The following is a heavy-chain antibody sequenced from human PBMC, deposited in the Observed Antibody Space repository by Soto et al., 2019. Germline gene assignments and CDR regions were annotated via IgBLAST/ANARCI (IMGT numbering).Heavy chain of an antibody. J-gene: IGHJ6*04. CDR2: ISRSSTGI. V-gene: IGHV3-48*02. Sequence: EVQLVESGGGLVQPGGSLRLSCAASGFTFSLYSMSWVRQAPGKGLEWVSYISRSSTGIHYAGSVKGRFTISRDDATNRMHMKMNSLRDVDTGVYYCARVVTGGLDVWGEGNTVSICS. D-gene: IGHD2-15*01. CDR1: GFTFSLYS. CDR3: ARVVTGGLDV.